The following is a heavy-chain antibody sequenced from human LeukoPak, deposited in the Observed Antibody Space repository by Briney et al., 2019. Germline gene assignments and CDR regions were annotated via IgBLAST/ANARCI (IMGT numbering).Heavy chain of an antibody. CDR3: AKDKSGYSSSWYDY. CDR2: ISSSSSTI. J-gene: IGHJ4*02. CDR1: GFTFSSYS. Sequence: GGSLRLSCAASGFTFSSYSMNWVRQAPGKGLEWVSYISSSSSTIYYADSVKGRFTISRDNAKNSLYLQMNSLRAEDTAVYYCAKDKSGYSSSWYDYWGQGTLVTVSS. D-gene: IGHD6-13*01. V-gene: IGHV3-48*04.